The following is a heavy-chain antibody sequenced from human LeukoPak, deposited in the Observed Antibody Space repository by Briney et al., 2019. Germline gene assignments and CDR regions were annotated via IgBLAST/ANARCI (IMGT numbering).Heavy chain of an antibody. J-gene: IGHJ4*02. Sequence: QPGGSLRLSCAASGFTFSSYGMHWVRQAPGKGLEWVAFIRYDGSNKYYADSVKGRFTISRDNSKNTLYLQMNSLRAGDTAVYYCAKGGGIGYYFDYWGQGTLVTVSS. CDR2: IRYDGSNK. CDR3: AKGGGIGYYFDY. D-gene: IGHD2-15*01. CDR1: GFTFSSYG. V-gene: IGHV3-30*02.